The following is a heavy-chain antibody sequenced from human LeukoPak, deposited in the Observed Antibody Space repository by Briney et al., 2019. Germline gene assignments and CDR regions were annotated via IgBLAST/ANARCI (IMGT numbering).Heavy chain of an antibody. J-gene: IGHJ4*02. D-gene: IGHD3-10*01. CDR3: AKDPGAGRLSIDY. CDR1: GFTFSSYG. V-gene: IGHV3-30*18. Sequence: GGSLRLSCAASGFTFSSYGMHWVRQAPGKGLEWVAVISYDGSNKYYADSVKGRFTISRDNSKNTLYLQMNSLRAEDTAVYYCAKDPGAGRLSIDYWGQGTLVTVSS. CDR2: ISYDGSNK.